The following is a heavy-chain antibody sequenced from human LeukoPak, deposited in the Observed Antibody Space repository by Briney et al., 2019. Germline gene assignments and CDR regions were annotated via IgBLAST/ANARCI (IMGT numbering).Heavy chain of an antibody. D-gene: IGHD2-2*01. Sequence: GGSLRLSCAASGFTFSSYEMNWVRQAPGKGLEWVSYISSSGSTLYYADSVKGRFTISRDNAKNSLYLQMNSLRAEDTAVYYCARDSYHEAADYWGQGTLVTVSS. CDR2: ISSSGSTL. J-gene: IGHJ4*02. CDR1: GFTFSSYE. CDR3: ARDSYHEAADY. V-gene: IGHV3-48*03.